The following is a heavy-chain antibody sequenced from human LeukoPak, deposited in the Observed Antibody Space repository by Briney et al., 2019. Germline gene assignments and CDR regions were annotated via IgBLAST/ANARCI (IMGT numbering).Heavy chain of an antibody. Sequence: PGGSLRLSCAASGFTFRSYWMSWVRQAPGKGLEWVALIKQDGGEKYYLDPVKGRFTISRDNTENSLYLQMTSLRAEDTAVYFCAVVSSDYYSNYPFHRWGQGTLVTVSS. CDR1: GFTFRSYW. D-gene: IGHD3-3*01. J-gene: IGHJ1*01. CDR3: AVVSSDYYSNYPFHR. V-gene: IGHV3-7*01. CDR2: IKQDGGEK.